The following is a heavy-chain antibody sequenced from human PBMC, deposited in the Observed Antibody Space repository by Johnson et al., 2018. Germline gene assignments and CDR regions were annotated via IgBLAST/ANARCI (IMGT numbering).Heavy chain of an antibody. J-gene: IGHJ6*02. V-gene: IGHV3-11*01. CDR1: GFTFSDYY. Sequence: QVQLVQSGGGLVKPGGSLRLSCAASGFTFSDYYMSWIRQAPGKGLEWVSYISSSGSTIYYADSVKGRFTIPRDNAKNSLYLQMNRMRAEDTAIYYCAGGGYSGDNSPIYGMDCWGQGTTVTVSS. D-gene: IGHD5-12*01. CDR2: ISSSGSTI. CDR3: AGGGYSGDNSPIYGMDC.